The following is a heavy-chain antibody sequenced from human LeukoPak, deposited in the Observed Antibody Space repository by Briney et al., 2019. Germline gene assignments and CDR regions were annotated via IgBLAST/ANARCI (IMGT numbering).Heavy chain of an antibody. CDR3: ARSVVVTAFDY. CDR1: GFPFSSYT. D-gene: IGHD2-21*02. Sequence: GGSLRLSRAASGFPFSSYTMNWVRQAPGKGLEWISFISSRSSSIYYADSVRGRFTISRDNAKNSLYLQMNSLRAEDTAVYYCARSVVVTAFDYWGQGTLVTVSS. V-gene: IGHV3-48*01. CDR2: ISSRSSSI. J-gene: IGHJ4*02.